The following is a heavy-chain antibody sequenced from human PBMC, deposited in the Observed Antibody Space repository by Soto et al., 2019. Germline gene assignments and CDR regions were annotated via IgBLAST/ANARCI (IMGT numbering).Heavy chain of an antibody. J-gene: IGHJ4*02. V-gene: IGHV4-4*07. CDR3: ARGGQDFWSGPFDY. CDR2: IDNSGST. CDR1: AGSISNYF. Sequence: SETLSLTCTVSAGSISNYFCNWIRQPAGKGLEWIGRIDNSGSTNYNPSLKSRVTMSSDTSRSQFSLKLNSVTAADTAVYYCARGGQDFWSGPFDYWGQAALVTVSS. D-gene: IGHD3-3*01.